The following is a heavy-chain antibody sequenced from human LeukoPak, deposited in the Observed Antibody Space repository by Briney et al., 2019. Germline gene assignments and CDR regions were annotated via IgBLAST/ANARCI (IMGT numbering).Heavy chain of an antibody. CDR1: AFTFDDYG. Sequence: GGSLRLSCAASAFTFDDYGMSWVRQAPGKGLEWVSAISWNGVNTGYADSVKGRFTISRDNANNSLYLQMNSLRDDDTALYYCVRVHRHSSRWDSFDYWGQGTLVTVSS. J-gene: IGHJ4*02. CDR3: VRVHRHSSRWDSFDY. CDR2: ISWNGVNT. D-gene: IGHD6-13*01. V-gene: IGHV3-20*04.